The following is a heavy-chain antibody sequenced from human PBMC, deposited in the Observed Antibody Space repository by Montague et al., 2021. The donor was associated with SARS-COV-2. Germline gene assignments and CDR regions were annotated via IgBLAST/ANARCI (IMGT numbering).Heavy chain of an antibody. J-gene: IGHJ4*02. Sequence: SETLSLTCSVSSGSIISSGSYWGWIRQPPGKELEWIGNIYYSGTTYYNPSLQSRGTISVDTSKNHLSLRLSSVTAADTAVYFCARGMIRGVTTPFDYWGQGSQVTVSS. V-gene: IGHV4-39*02. CDR2: IYYSGTT. D-gene: IGHD3-10*01. CDR1: SGSIISSGSY. CDR3: ARGMIRGVTTPFDY.